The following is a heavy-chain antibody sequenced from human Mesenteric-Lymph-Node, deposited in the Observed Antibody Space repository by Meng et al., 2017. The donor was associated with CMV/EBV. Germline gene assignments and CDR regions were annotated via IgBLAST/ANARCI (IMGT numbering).Heavy chain of an antibody. CDR1: GGSFSGYN. J-gene: IGHJ4*02. CDR3: ATALYGSDNPDY. D-gene: IGHD3-10*01. V-gene: IGHV4-34*01. CDR2: INRAGSP. Sequence: LTCGVYGGSFSGYNWSWIRQPPGKGLEWIGEINRAGSPNNNPSLKSRVTISVDTSKNQFSLKLSSVTATDTAVYYCATALYGSDNPDYWGQGTLVTVSS.